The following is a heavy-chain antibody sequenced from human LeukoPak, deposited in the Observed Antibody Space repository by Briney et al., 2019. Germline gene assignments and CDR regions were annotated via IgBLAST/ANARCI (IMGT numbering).Heavy chain of an antibody. D-gene: IGHD6-19*01. V-gene: IGHV3-48*03. CDR3: ARGSGWYGVDY. J-gene: IGHJ4*02. Sequence: PGGTLRLSCAASGFTLSSYEMNWVRHSPGKGLGWVSYIRSNGSTKSYADSVKRRFTISRDNAKNSLYVQMNSLRADDTVVYYCARGSGWYGVDYWRQETLVRVFS. CDR2: IRSNGSTK. CDR1: GFTLSSYE.